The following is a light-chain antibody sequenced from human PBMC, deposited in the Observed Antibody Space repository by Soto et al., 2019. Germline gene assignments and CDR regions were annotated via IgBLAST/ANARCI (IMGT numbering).Light chain of an antibody. CDR1: XSNXGNLY. J-gene: IGLJ2*01. CDR3: GTWDSSLSARRV. Sequence: QSVLTQPPSVSAAPGQKVTISXXGSXSNXGNLYESWYQQLPETAPKLLIYDNNKRPSGITDRVSGSKSGTSATLGITGLQAVDESEQYCGTWDSSLSARRVYGGGTKLTVL. CDR2: DNN. V-gene: IGLV1-51*01.